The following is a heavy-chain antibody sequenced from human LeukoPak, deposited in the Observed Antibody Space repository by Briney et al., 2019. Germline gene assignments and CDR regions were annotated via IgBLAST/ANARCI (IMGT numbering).Heavy chain of an antibody. CDR1: GGSISSSSYY. D-gene: IGHD4-11*01. CDR2: IYYSGST. CDR3: ARPTVYYYYYMDV. V-gene: IGHV4-39*01. Sequence: SETLSLTCTVSGGSISSSSYYWGWIRQPPGTGLEWTGSIYYSGSTYDNPSLKSRVTISLDTSKNQFSLKLSSVTAADTAVYYCARPTVYYYYYMDVWGKGTTVTVSS. J-gene: IGHJ6*03.